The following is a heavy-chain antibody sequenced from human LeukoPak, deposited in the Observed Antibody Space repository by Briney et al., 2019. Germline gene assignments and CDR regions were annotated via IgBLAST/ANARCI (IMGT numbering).Heavy chain of an antibody. V-gene: IGHV1-46*01. D-gene: IGHD3-22*01. Sequence: ASVKVSCKASGYTFPSYYMHWVRQAPGQGLEWMGIINPSGGSTSYAQKFQGRVTMTRDTSTSTVYMELSSLRSEDTAVYYCARDYYDSSGYLLETGWGQGTLVTVSS. J-gene: IGHJ4*02. CDR1: GYTFPSYY. CDR3: ARDYYDSSGYLLETG. CDR2: INPSGGST.